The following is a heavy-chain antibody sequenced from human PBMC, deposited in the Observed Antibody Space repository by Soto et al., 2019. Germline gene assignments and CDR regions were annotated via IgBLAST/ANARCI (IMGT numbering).Heavy chain of an antibody. D-gene: IGHD2-21*01. CDR1: GFTFSSYS. J-gene: IGHJ4*02. Sequence: EVQLVESGGGLVKPGGSLRLSCAASGFTFSSYSMNWVRQAPGKGLEWVSSISSSSSYIYYADSVKGRFTISRDNAKNSLYLQMTSLRAEDTAVYYCARDKKVRYYFDYSGQGTLVTVSS. V-gene: IGHV3-21*01. CDR3: ARDKKVRYYFDY. CDR2: ISSSSSYI.